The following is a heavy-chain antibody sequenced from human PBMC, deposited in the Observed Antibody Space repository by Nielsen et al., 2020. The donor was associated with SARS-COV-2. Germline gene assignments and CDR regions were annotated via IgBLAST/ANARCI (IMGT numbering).Heavy chain of an antibody. J-gene: IGHJ4*02. D-gene: IGHD3-16*01. V-gene: IGHV3-33*01. CDR2: IWYDGSNK. CDR3: ARDLRLGEFGNDC. CDR1: GFTFSSYG. Sequence: GESLKISCAASGFTFSSYGMHWVRQAPGKGLEWVAVIWYDGSNKYYADSVKGRFTISRDNSKNTLYLQMNSLRAEDTAVYYCARDLRLGEFGNDCWGQGTLVTVSS.